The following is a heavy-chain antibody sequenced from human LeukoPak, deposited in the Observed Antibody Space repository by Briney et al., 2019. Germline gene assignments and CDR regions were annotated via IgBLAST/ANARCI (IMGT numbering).Heavy chain of an antibody. V-gene: IGHV3-15*01. CDR1: GFTLSDAW. Sequence: PGGSLRLSCAASGFTLSDAWMSWVRQAPEKGLEWVGRIKSKTDGGTTDYVAPVKGRFTISRDDSKNMLYLQMNSLRSEDTAVYYCATVGYAVVGFDYWGQGTLVTVSS. CDR2: IKSKTDGGTT. CDR3: ATVGYAVVGFDY. D-gene: IGHD2-15*01. J-gene: IGHJ4*02.